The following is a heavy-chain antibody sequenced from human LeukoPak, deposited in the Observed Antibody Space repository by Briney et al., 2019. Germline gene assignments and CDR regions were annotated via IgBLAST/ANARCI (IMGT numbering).Heavy chain of an antibody. V-gene: IGHV1-69*04. CDR1: GGTFSSYA. J-gene: IGHJ4*02. CDR2: IIPILGIA. D-gene: IGHD3-9*01. CDR3: ARVTGDLRYFDWSLDY. Sequence: GSSVKVSCKASGGTFSSYAIIWVRQAPGQGLEWMGRIIPILGIANYAQKFQGRVTITADKSTSTAYMELSSLRSEDTAVYYCARVTGDLRYFDWSLDYWGQGTLVTVSS.